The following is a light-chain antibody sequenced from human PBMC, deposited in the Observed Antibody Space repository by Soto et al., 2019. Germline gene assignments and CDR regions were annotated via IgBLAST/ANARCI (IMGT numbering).Light chain of an antibody. CDR3: GAWDTSLSGGV. V-gene: IGLV1-51*02. J-gene: IGLJ2*01. Sequence: QSVLTQPPSVSAAPGQTVTISCSGSSSHIGSDFVSWYQQLTGTAPKLLIYEDNKRPSGIPDRFSGSKSGTSATLGITGLKPGDEADYYCGAWDTSLSGGVFGGGTKLTVL. CDR1: SSHIGSDF. CDR2: EDN.